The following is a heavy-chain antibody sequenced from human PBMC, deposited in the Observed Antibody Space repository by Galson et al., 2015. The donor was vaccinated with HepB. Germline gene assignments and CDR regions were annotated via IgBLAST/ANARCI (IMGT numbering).Heavy chain of an antibody. CDR3: ARDSDGNGWFDP. V-gene: IGHV3-30*04. Sequence: SLRLSCAASGFTFSSYAMHWVRQAPGKGLEWVAVISYDGSNKYYADSVKGRFTISRDNSKNTLYLQMNSLRAEDTAVYYCARDSDGNGWFDPWGQGTLVTVSS. D-gene: IGHD2-15*01. J-gene: IGHJ5*02. CDR1: GFTFSSYA. CDR2: ISYDGSNK.